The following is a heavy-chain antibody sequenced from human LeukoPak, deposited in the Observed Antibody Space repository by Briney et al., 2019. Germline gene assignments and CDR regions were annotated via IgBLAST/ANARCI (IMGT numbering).Heavy chain of an antibody. CDR2: IYYSGST. Sequence: SETLSLTCTVSGGSISSHYWSWTRQPPGKGLEWIGYIYYSGSTNYNPSLKSRVTISVDTSKNQFSLKLSSVTAADTAVYYCATNARPFAIFGVVIPYYYYMDVWGQGTLVTVSS. CDR1: GGSISSHY. J-gene: IGHJ6*03. V-gene: IGHV4-59*11. CDR3: ATNARPFAIFGVVIPYYYYMDV. D-gene: IGHD3-3*01.